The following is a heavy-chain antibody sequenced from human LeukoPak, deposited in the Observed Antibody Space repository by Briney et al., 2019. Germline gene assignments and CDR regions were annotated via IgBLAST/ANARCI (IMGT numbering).Heavy chain of an antibody. V-gene: IGHV4-31*03. Sequence: KTSETLSLACTVSGGSISSGDYYWSWIRQHPGKGLEWMGYIIYTGGSYSHPSLRSRVIISVDTSKNHFSLKLSSVTAADTAVYYCASSSPQYFDTSGYPLLFDYWGQGTLVTVSS. CDR1: GGSISSGDYY. CDR2: IIYTGGS. J-gene: IGHJ4*02. CDR3: ASSSPQYFDTSGYPLLFDY. D-gene: IGHD3-22*01.